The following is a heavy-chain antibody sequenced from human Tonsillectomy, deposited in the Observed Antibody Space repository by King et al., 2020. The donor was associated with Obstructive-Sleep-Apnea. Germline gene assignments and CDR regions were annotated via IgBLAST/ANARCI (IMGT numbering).Heavy chain of an antibody. Sequence: VQLVESGGGLVKPGGSLRLSCAASGFTFSNSWMSWVRQAPGKGLEWVGRIKSKTDGGTTDYAAPVKGRFTISRDDSKNTLYLQMNSLKTEDTAVYYCTTGVRGVDHENYYGMDVWGQGTTVTVSS. CDR1: GFTFSNSW. D-gene: IGHD3-10*01. J-gene: IGHJ6*02. CDR3: TTGVRGVDHENYYGMDV. CDR2: IKSKTDGGTT. V-gene: IGHV3-15*01.